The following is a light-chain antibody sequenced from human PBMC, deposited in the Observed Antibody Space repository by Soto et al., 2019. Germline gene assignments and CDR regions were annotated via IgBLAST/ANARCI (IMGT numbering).Light chain of an antibody. CDR2: LGS. Sequence: DIVMTQSPLSLPVTPGEPASISCRSSQSLLHSNGYNYLDWYLQKPGQSPQLLIYLGSNRASGVPDRLSGSGSGTDFTLKISRVEAEDAGVYYCMQALQTPNTFGQGTKLEIK. CDR3: MQALQTPNT. J-gene: IGKJ2*01. V-gene: IGKV2-28*01. CDR1: QSLLHSNGYNY.